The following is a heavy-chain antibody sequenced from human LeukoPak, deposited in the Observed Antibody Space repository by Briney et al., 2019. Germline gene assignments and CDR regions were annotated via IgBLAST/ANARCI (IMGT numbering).Heavy chain of an antibody. CDR3: SSSVYYYYYGMDV. CDR1: GGTFSSYA. Sequence: SVKVSCKAPGGTFSSYAISWVRQAPGQGLEWMGGIIPIFGTANYAQKFQGRVTITADESTSTAYMELSSLRSEDTAVYYCSSSVYYYYYGMDVWGQGTTVTVSS. D-gene: IGHD6-6*01. V-gene: IGHV1-69*13. CDR2: IIPIFGTA. J-gene: IGHJ6*02.